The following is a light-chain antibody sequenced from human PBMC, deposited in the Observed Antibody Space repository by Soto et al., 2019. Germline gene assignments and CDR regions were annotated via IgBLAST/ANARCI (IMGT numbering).Light chain of an antibody. Sequence: EIVFTQSPATLSLSTGETATLSYRASQSVSGYIGWYQQKPGQAPRLLIFGASSRATGIPDRFSGSGSGTDFTLTISSLQSEDFAVYYCHQYDHWPQTFGQGTKVDIK. V-gene: IGKV3D-15*01. J-gene: IGKJ1*01. CDR2: GAS. CDR3: HQYDHWPQT. CDR1: QSVSGY.